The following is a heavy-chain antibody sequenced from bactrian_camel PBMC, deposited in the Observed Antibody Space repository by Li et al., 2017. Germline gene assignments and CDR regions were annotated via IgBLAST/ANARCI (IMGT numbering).Heavy chain of an antibody. Sequence: VQLVESGGGLVQPGGSLTLSCAASGFTFGSYSMSRVRQAPGKGLEWVSAIRSGGDSTYYADSVKGRFTISRDNAKSTLYLQMNSLKPEDTAMYYCAVESRDGNGLFHGGYRYWGQGTQVTVS. CDR3: AVESRDGNGLFHGGYRY. V-gene: IGHV3S31*01. J-gene: IGHJ4*01. CDR1: GFTFGSYS. D-gene: IGHD6*01. CDR2: IRSGGDST.